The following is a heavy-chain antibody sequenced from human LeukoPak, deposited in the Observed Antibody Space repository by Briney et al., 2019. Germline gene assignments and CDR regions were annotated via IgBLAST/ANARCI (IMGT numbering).Heavy chain of an antibody. CDR1: GFTFSNYW. CDR3: ARELHSGSYYFDY. J-gene: IGHJ4*02. D-gene: IGHD1-26*01. V-gene: IGHV4-4*02. CDR2: IDHSGST. Sequence: GSLRLSCAASGFTFSNYWMHWVRQAPGKGLEWIGEIDHSGSTNYNPSLKSRVTTSVDTSKNRFSLKLTSVTAADTAVYYCARELHSGSYYFDYWGQGTLVTVSS.